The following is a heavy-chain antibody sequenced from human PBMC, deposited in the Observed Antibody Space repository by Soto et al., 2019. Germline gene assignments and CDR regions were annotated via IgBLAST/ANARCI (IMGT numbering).Heavy chain of an antibody. CDR2: INHVGGT. J-gene: IGHJ5*02. CDR1: GGFLSESY. Sequence: SETLSLTCAVYGGFLSESYWTWIRQPPGKGLEWIGEINHVGGTNYNPPLKSRVTMSVDTSQNQFSLRLTSVTAADTAMYFCVRIRYQLPSSVLWLDPWGQGTPVTVSS. CDR3: VRIRYQLPSSVLWLDP. D-gene: IGHD3-16*01. V-gene: IGHV4-34*01.